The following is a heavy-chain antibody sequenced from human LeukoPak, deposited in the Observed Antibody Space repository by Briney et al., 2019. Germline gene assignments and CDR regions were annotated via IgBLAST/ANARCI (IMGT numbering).Heavy chain of an antibody. CDR2: ISSGSSYI. D-gene: IGHD3-22*01. V-gene: IGHV3-21*01. Sequence: PGGSLRLSCAASGFTFSSYSMNWVRQAPGKGLEWVSSISSGSSYIYYADSVKGRFTISRDNAKNSLYLQMNSLRAEDTAVYYCARVPYDSSGYYFDYWGQGTLVTVSS. CDR1: GFTFSSYS. J-gene: IGHJ4*02. CDR3: ARVPYDSSGYYFDY.